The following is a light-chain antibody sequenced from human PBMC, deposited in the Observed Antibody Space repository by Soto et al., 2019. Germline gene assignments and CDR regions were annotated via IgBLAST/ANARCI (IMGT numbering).Light chain of an antibody. CDR3: QLYGSSPLYI. J-gene: IGKJ2*01. Sequence: EIVLTQSPGTLSLSPGERATVSCRASQSVSSSHLAWYQQKPGQAPRLLIYGASSRATGIPDRFSGSGSGTDFTLTISRLGPEDFAVYYCQLYGSSPLYIFGQGTNLEIK. CDR1: QSVSSSH. CDR2: GAS. V-gene: IGKV3-20*01.